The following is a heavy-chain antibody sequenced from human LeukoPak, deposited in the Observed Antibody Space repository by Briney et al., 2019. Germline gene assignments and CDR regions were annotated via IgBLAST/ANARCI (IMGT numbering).Heavy chain of an antibody. V-gene: IGHV4-39*01. CDR3: ARLQTHYDFWSGYYNFDY. Sequence: SETLSLTCTVSGGSVSSGNYYWGWIRQPPGKGLEWIGSIYYSGSTYYNPSLKSRVTISVDTSKNQFSLKLSSVTAADTAVYYCARLQTHYDFWSGYYNFDYWGQGTLVTVSS. CDR1: GGSVSSGNYY. D-gene: IGHD3-3*01. J-gene: IGHJ4*02. CDR2: IYYSGST.